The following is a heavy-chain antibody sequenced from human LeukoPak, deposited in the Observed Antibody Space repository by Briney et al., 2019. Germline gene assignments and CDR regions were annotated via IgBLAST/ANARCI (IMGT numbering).Heavy chain of an antibody. CDR2: MNPNSGNT. CDR1: GYTFTSYD. V-gene: IGHV1-8*02. Sequence: ASVKVSCKASGYTFTSYDINWVRQATGQGLEWMGWMNPNSGNTGYAQKFQGRVTITRSTSISTADMELSRLRSEDTAVYYCARARGYYPDYWGQGTLVTVSS. CDR3: ARARGYYPDY. J-gene: IGHJ4*02. D-gene: IGHD5-12*01.